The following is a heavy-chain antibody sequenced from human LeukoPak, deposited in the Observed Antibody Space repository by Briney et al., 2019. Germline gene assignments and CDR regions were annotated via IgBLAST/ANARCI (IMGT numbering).Heavy chain of an antibody. CDR3: ATELLWFGEFPVY. CDR1: GFTFSSYE. D-gene: IGHD3-10*01. J-gene: IGHJ4*02. CDR2: ISSSGSTI. V-gene: IGHV3-48*03. Sequence: GGSLRLSCAASGFTFSSYEMNWVRQAPGKGLEWVSYISSSGSTIYYADSVKGRFAISRDNAKNSLYLQMNSLRAEDPAVYYCATELLWFGEFPVYWGQGTLVTVSS.